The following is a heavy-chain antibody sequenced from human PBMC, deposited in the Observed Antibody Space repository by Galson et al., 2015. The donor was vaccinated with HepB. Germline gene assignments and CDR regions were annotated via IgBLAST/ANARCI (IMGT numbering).Heavy chain of an antibody. V-gene: IGHV3-21*01. Sequence: SLRLSCAASGFTFSSYNMNWVRQAPGKGLEWVSSISSSSTYRYYADSVKGRFTISRDNSKNTIYLQMNRLRGEDTAVYYCARGRRTATAVAGANDYWGQGTLVTVS. CDR3: ARGRRTATAVAGANDY. CDR2: ISSSSTYR. D-gene: IGHD6-19*01. CDR1: GFTFSSYN. J-gene: IGHJ4*02.